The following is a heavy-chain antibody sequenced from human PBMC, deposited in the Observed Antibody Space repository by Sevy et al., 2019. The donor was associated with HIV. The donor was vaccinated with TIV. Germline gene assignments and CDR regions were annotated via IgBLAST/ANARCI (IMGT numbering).Heavy chain of an antibody. D-gene: IGHD3-16*02. CDR1: GGSISSSSYY. Sequence: SETLSLTCTVSGGSISSSSYYWGWIRQPPGKGLEWIGSIYYSGSTYYNPSRKSRVTISVDTSKNQFSLKLSSVTAADTAVYYCARHGIDYDYVWGSYRYTPEYFQHWGQGTLVTVSS. CDR3: ARHGIDYDYVWGSYRYTPEYFQH. J-gene: IGHJ1*01. V-gene: IGHV4-39*01. CDR2: IYYSGST.